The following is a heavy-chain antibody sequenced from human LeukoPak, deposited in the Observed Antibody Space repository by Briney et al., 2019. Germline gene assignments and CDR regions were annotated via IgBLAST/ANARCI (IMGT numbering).Heavy chain of an antibody. V-gene: IGHV3-66*01. CDR3: ATRGLSGYYYGMDV. Sequence: GGSLRLSCAASGFLVSRNYMSWARLAPGKGLEWGSIITSAGSTHYATSVKGRFTISRDNSKNTVYLQMNSLRAEDTAVYYCATRGLSGYYYGMDVWGQGTTVTVS. J-gene: IGHJ6*02. CDR1: GFLVSRNY. D-gene: IGHD3/OR15-3a*01. CDR2: ITSAGST.